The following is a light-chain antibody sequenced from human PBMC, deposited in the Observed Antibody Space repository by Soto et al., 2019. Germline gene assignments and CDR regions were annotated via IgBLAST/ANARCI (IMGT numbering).Light chain of an antibody. CDR1: QGIGNA. V-gene: IGKV1-6*01. CDR3: LQDINYPWT. CDR2: GAP. J-gene: IGKJ1*01. Sequence: AIQMTQSPSSLSASVGDRVTISCRASQGIGNALGWYQQNPGKPPKALLYGAPNFQSGVPPRFSGSGSGTDFTLAISSLQPEDSATYYCLQDINYPWTFGQGTKVEIK.